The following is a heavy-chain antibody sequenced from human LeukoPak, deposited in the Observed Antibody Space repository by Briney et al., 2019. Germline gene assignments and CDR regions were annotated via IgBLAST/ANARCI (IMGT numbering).Heavy chain of an antibody. CDR3: ARGAMATTPFFDY. V-gene: IGHV4-59*01. J-gene: IGHJ4*02. CDR1: GGSISNYY. Sequence: SETLSLTCPVSGGSISNYYYWTWIRQPPGKGLEWIGYVYYTGSTNFNPSLKSRVTMSLDTARNQFSLKLTSLTAADTAVYYCARGAMATTPFFDYWGQGTLVTVSS. CDR2: VYYTGST. D-gene: IGHD5-24*01.